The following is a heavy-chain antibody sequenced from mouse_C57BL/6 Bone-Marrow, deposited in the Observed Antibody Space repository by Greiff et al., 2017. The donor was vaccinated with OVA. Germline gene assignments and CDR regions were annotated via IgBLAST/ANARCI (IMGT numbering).Heavy chain of an antibody. Sequence: EVMLVESGGGLVQPGGSLSLSCAASGFTFTDYYMSWVRQPPGKALEWLGFIRNKANGYTTESSASVKGRFTISRDNSHSILYLQMNTLRAEDSATYYCARCDYGSCYFYAMDYWGQGTSVTVSS. D-gene: IGHD1-1*01. CDR1: GFTFTDYY. CDR2: IRNKANGYTT. CDR3: ARCDYGSCYFYAMDY. V-gene: IGHV7-3*01. J-gene: IGHJ4*01.